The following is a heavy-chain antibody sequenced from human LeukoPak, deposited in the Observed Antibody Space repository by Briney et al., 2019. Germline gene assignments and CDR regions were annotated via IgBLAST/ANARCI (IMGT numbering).Heavy chain of an antibody. D-gene: IGHD6-13*01. Sequence: PGGSLRLSCAASGFTFSDFYMSWIRQAPGKGLEWVSYITTSGSTVYYADSVKGRFTISRDNTKNSLYLQVNSLRAEDTAVYYCARAWYSSSWHLDYWGQGTLVTVSS. CDR1: GFTFSDFY. V-gene: IGHV3-11*04. CDR3: ARAWYSSSWHLDY. CDR2: ITTSGSTV. J-gene: IGHJ4*02.